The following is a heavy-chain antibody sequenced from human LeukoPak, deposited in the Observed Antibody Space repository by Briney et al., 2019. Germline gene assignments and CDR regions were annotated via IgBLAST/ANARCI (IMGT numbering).Heavy chain of an antibody. D-gene: IGHD6-6*01. V-gene: IGHV4-59*01. J-gene: IGHJ5*02. CDR1: GGSIIPYY. CDR2: IYYSGNT. Sequence: SETLSLTCTVSGGSIIPYYWSWIRQSPGKGLEWIGYIYYSGNTNYNPSLKSRVTISVDTSKNQFSLKLTSVTAADTAVYYCVREGQLANYNWFDPWGQGTLVTVSS. CDR3: VREGQLANYNWFDP.